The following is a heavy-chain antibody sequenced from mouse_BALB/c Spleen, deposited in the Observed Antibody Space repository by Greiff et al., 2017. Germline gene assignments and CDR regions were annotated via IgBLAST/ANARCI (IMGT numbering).Heavy chain of an antibody. J-gene: IGHJ4*01. CDR1: GFAFSSYD. V-gene: IGHV5-12-1*01. Sequence: EVMLVESGGGLVKPGGSLKLSCAASGFAFSSYDMSWVRQTPGKRLEWVAYISSGGGSTYYPDTVKGRVTISRDNAKNTLYLQMSSLKSEDTAMYYCARKRDGYGYAMDYWGQGTSVTVSS. D-gene: IGHD1-2*01. CDR2: ISSGGGST. CDR3: ARKRDGYGYAMDY.